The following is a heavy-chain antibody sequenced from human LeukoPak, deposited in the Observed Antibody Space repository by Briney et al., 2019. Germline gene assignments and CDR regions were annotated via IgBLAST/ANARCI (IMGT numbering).Heavy chain of an antibody. J-gene: IGHJ4*02. V-gene: IGHV1-18*01. Sequence: GASVKVSCKASGYTFTSYGISWVRQAPGQGLEWMGWISAYNGNTNYAQKLQGRVTMTTDTSTSTAYMELRSLRSDDTAVYYCARDSLYYYDSSGYYSLGFDYWGQGTLVTVSS. D-gene: IGHD3-22*01. CDR1: GYTFTSYG. CDR2: ISAYNGNT. CDR3: ARDSLYYYDSSGYYSLGFDY.